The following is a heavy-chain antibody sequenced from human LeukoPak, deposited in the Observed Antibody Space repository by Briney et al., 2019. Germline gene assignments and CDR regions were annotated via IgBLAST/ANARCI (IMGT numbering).Heavy chain of an antibody. CDR1: GFTFSTYS. D-gene: IGHD6-19*01. Sequence: GGSLRLSSAASGFTFSTYSMNWVRQAPGKGLEWVSYISSSSTVFYADSVKGRFTISRDNAKNSLYLQMNSLRADDTAVYYCARDLRSSGWYYFDYWGQGTLVTVSS. CDR3: ARDLRSSGWYYFDY. CDR2: ISSSSTV. V-gene: IGHV3-48*01. J-gene: IGHJ4*02.